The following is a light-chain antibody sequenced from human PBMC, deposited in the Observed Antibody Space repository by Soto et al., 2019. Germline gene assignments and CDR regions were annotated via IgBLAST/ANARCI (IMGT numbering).Light chain of an antibody. Sequence: DIQMTQSPSSLSASIGDRVTIACRASQYINTYLNWYQQKPGKAPKLLIYAASSLQSGVPSRFSGSGSGTDFTLIITSLQPEDFANYSCQQSYSAPITFGGGTKVEIK. CDR3: QQSYSAPIT. V-gene: IGKV1-39*01. CDR1: QYINTY. CDR2: AAS. J-gene: IGKJ4*01.